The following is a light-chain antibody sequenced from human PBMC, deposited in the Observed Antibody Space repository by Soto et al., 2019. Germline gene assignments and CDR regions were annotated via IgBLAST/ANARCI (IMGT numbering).Light chain of an antibody. V-gene: IGKV1-5*03. CDR3: QQYNSWT. Sequence: DIQMTHSPSTLAASVGHRDTIPCRTSQSISSWLAWYQQKPGKAPKRLIYKASSLESGVPSRFSGSGSGTEFTLTISSLQPEDCATYYCQQYNSWTFGQGTKVEIK. CDR1: QSISSW. J-gene: IGKJ1*01. CDR2: KAS.